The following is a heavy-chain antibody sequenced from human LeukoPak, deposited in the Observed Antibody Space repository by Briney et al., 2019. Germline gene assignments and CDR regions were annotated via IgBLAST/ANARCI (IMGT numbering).Heavy chain of an antibody. V-gene: IGHV3-48*04. Sequence: GGSLRLSCAASGFTFSTYNMNWVRQAPGKGLEWVSYISTSSSTKYYADSVKGRFTISRDNAKNSPYLQMNSLRAEDTAVYYCARGVEHYYDSSGYEYWGQGTLVTVSS. CDR2: ISTSSSTK. D-gene: IGHD3-22*01. CDR1: GFTFSTYN. CDR3: ARGVEHYYDSSGYEY. J-gene: IGHJ4*02.